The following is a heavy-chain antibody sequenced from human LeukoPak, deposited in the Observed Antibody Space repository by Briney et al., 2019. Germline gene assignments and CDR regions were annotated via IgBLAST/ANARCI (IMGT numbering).Heavy chain of an antibody. CDR3: ARDQYYYDSSNI. CDR1: GGSISSGDYY. J-gene: IGHJ3*02. V-gene: IGHV4-30-4*01. CDR2: IYYSGST. Sequence: SETLSLTCTVSGGSISSGDYYWSWIRQPPGKGLEWIGYIYYSGSTYYNPSLKSRVTISVDTSKNQFSLKLSSVTAADTAVYYCARDQYYYDSSNIWGQGTTVTVSS. D-gene: IGHD3-22*01.